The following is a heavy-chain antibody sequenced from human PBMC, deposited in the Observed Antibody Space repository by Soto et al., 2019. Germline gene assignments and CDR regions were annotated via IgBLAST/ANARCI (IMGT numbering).Heavy chain of an antibody. V-gene: IGHV3-23*01. CDR1: GFTFSTYA. D-gene: IGHD2-2*01. CDR2: ISGSGGST. J-gene: IGHJ6*02. Sequence: GGSLRLSCAASGFTFSTYAMSWVRQAPGKGLEGVSVISGSGGSTYYADSVKGRFTISRDNSKNTLYLQMNSLRAEDTAVYYCAKYCSSTSCSGHGQYYGMDVWGQGTTVTVSS. CDR3: AKYCSSTSCSGHGQYYGMDV.